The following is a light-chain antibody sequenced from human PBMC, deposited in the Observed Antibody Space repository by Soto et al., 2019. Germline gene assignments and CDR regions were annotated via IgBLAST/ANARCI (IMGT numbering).Light chain of an antibody. CDR3: SSYTGGNPSDV. CDR2: EVT. V-gene: IGLV2-8*01. Sequence: QSVLTQPPSASGSLGQSVTISCTGTSSDVGGYDYVSWYQQHPGKAPKLMIYEVTIRPSGVSDRFSGSKSGNTASLTVSGLQAEDEADYYCSSYTGGNPSDVFGTGTKLTVL. CDR1: SSDVGGYDY. J-gene: IGLJ1*01.